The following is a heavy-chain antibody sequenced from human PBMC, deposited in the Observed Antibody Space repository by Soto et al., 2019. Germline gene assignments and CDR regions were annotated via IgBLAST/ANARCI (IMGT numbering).Heavy chain of an antibody. J-gene: IGHJ6*02. Sequence: PVGSLRLSCAASGFTVSSNYMSWVRQAPGKGLEWVSVIYSGGSTYYADSVKGRFTISRDNSKNTLYLQMNSLRAEDTAVYYCARSPVLRFLEWSQDYYGMDVWGQGTTVTVSS. CDR2: IYSGGST. CDR1: GFTVSSNY. CDR3: ARSPVLRFLEWSQDYYGMDV. D-gene: IGHD3-3*01. V-gene: IGHV3-53*01.